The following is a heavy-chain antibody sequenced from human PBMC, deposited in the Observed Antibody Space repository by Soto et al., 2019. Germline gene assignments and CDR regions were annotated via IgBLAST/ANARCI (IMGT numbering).Heavy chain of an antibody. Sequence: QITLKESGPTLVKPTQTLTLTCTFSGFSLSTSGVGVGWIRQPPGKALEWLALIYWDDDKRYSPSLKSRLTITKDTSKNQVVLTMTNMAPVDTATYCCAHGGMGPAWFDPWGQGTLVTVSS. V-gene: IGHV2-5*02. CDR1: GFSLSTSGVG. CDR3: AHGGMGPAWFDP. CDR2: IYWDDDK. J-gene: IGHJ5*02. D-gene: IGHD1-26*01.